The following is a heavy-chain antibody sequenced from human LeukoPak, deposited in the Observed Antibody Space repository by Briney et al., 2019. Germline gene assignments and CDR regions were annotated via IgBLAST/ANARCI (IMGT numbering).Heavy chain of an antibody. V-gene: IGHV1-24*01. Sequence: ASVKVFCKVAGYTLTELSMHWVRQAPGKGLEWMGGFDPEDGETIYAQKFQGRVTMTRNTSISTAYMELSSLRSEDTAVYYCARGRSGPRDYWGQGTLVTVSS. J-gene: IGHJ4*02. D-gene: IGHD3-3*01. CDR2: FDPEDGET. CDR3: ARGRSGPRDY. CDR1: GYTLTELS.